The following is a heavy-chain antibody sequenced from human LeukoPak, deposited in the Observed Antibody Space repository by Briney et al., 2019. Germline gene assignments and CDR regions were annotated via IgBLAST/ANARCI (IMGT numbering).Heavy chain of an antibody. CDR3: AREGQSSSSWTDY. Sequence: GGSLRLSCAASGFTFSSYSMNWVRQAPGKGLEWVSYISSSSSSTIYYADSVKGRFTISRDNAKNSLYLQMNSLRAEDTAVYYCAREGQSSSSWTDYWGQGTLVTVSS. J-gene: IGHJ4*02. CDR1: GFTFSSYS. V-gene: IGHV3-48*01. CDR2: ISSSSSSTI. D-gene: IGHD6-13*01.